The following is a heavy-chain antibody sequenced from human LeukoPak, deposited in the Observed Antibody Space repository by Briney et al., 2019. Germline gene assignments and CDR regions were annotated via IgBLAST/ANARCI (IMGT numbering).Heavy chain of an antibody. V-gene: IGHV4-61*01. D-gene: IGHD1-26*01. CDR2: IYYSGGT. Sequence: PSETLSLTCTVSGGSVSSGSYYWSWIRQPPGKGLEWIGYIYYSGGTNYNPSLKSRVTISVDTSKNQFSLKLSSVTAADTAVYYCARVGSGSYFDYWGQGTLVTVSS. CDR3: ARVGSGSYFDY. J-gene: IGHJ4*02. CDR1: GGSVSSGSYY.